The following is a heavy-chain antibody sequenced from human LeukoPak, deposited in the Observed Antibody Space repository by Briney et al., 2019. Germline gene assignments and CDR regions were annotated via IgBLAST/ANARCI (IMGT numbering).Heavy chain of an antibody. V-gene: IGHV3-30*02. Sequence: GGSLRLSCAASGFTFSSYAMHWVRQSPGKGLEWVAYIAHHGSNKYYADSVKGRFTISRDNSKRTLYLQMNNLRADDTAVYYCAKDGSWSCTDWGQGALVTVSS. J-gene: IGHJ4*02. D-gene: IGHD2-8*02. CDR1: GFTFSSYA. CDR2: IAHHGSNK. CDR3: AKDGSWSCTD.